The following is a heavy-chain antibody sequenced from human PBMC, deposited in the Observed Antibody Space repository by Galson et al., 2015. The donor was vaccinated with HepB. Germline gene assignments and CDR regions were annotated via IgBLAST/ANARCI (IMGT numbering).Heavy chain of an antibody. Sequence: SVKVSCKASGYTFTSYGISWVRQAPGQGLEWMGWISAYNGNTNYAQKLQGRVTMTTDTSTSTAYMGLRSLRSDDTAVYYCARETGWGSYDAFDIWGQGTMATVSS. CDR1: GYTFTSYG. D-gene: IGHD1-26*01. J-gene: IGHJ3*02. CDR3: ARETGWGSYDAFDI. V-gene: IGHV1-18*01. CDR2: ISAYNGNT.